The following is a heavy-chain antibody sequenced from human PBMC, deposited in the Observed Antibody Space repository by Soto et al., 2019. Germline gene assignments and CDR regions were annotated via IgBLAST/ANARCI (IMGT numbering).Heavy chain of an antibody. CDR2: IIPIFGTA. Sequence: QVQLVQSGAEVKKPGSSVTVSCKASGGTFSSYTISWVRQAPGQGLEWMGGIIPIFGTANYAQKSQGRVTFTADESTGTAYMALSSLRSEDTAVYYCARGNQRWLQLWYFDLWGRGTLVTVSS. V-gene: IGHV1-69*12. CDR3: ARGNQRWLQLWYFDL. J-gene: IGHJ2*01. D-gene: IGHD5-12*01. CDR1: GGTFSSYT.